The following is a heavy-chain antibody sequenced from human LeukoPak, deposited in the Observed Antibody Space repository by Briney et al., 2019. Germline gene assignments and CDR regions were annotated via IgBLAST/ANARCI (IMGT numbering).Heavy chain of an antibody. Sequence: SETLSLTCTVSGGSISSGGYYWSWIRQPPGKGLEWIGYIYYSGSTNYNPSLTSRVTISVDTSKNQFSLKLSSVTAADTAIYYCARNSGYPFDYWGQGALVTVSS. J-gene: IGHJ4*02. V-gene: IGHV4-61*08. CDR2: IYYSGST. D-gene: IGHD3-22*01. CDR1: GGSISSGGYY. CDR3: ARNSGYPFDY.